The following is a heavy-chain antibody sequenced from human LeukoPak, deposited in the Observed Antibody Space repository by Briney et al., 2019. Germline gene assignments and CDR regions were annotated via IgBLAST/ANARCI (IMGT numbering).Heavy chain of an antibody. J-gene: IGHJ3*02. V-gene: IGHV4-38-2*01. CDR1: GYSISSGYY. CDR3: ARFGAPHTYYYDSSGYRHDAFDI. CDR2: IYHSGST. D-gene: IGHD3-22*01. Sequence: SETLSLTCAVSGYSISSGYYWGWIRQPPGKGLEWIGSIYHSGSTYYNPSLKSRVTISVDTSKDQFSLNLSSVTAADTAVYYCARFGAPHTYYYDSSGYRHDAFDIWGQGQWSPSLQ.